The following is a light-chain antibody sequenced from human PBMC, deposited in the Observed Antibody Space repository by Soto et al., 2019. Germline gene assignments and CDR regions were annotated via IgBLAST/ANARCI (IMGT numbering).Light chain of an antibody. CDR3: QQYGSSPGT. CDR2: GAS. Sequence: EIVLTQSPGTLSLSPGERVTLSCRASHGVDNYLAWYQHKPVQAPRLLIYGASSRAAGVPDRFSGSGFGTDFTLTISKLEPEDFAVYYCQQYGSSPGTFGPGTKVDIK. CDR1: HGVDNY. V-gene: IGKV3-20*01. J-gene: IGKJ3*01.